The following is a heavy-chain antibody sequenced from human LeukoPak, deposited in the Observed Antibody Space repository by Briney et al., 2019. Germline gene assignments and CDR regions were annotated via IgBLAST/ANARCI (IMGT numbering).Heavy chain of an antibody. CDR1: GYTLTELS. J-gene: IGHJ4*02. CDR3: ATRMGYSSGWFDY. CDR2: FDPEDGET. D-gene: IGHD6-19*01. V-gene: IGHV1-24*01. Sequence: GASVKVSCEVSGYTLTELSMHWVRQAPGKGLEWMGGFDPEDGETIYAQKFQGRVTMTEDTSTDTAYMELSSLRSEDTAVYYCATRMGYSSGWFDYWGQGTLVTVSS.